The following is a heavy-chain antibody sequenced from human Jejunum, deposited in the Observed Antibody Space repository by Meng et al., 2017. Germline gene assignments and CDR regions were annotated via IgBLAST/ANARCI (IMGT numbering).Heavy chain of an antibody. CDR3: ARDLLDPNIAATGWFDP. CDR1: GGSISNNNW. Sequence: VQPKESGPGLVKPSGTLSPTCAVSGGSISNNNWWSWVRQPPGKGLEWIGEISHTGRINYNPSLKSRVTMSLDKSKNQFSLDLTSVTGADTAVYYCARDLLDPNIAATGWFDPWGQGTLVTVSS. CDR2: ISHTGRI. V-gene: IGHV4-4*02. D-gene: IGHD2/OR15-2a*01. J-gene: IGHJ5*02.